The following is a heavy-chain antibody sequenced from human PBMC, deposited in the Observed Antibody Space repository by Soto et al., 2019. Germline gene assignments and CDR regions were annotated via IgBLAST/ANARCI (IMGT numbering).Heavy chain of an antibody. CDR3: ARGPQLLFSSGWYLDS. V-gene: IGHV3-21*01. Sequence: GGSLRLSCAVSVFTFSSYSINWVRQAPGGKLEWVSSISSSSTYIYYADSVKGRFTISRDNAKNSLFLQMNSLRAEDTAVYYCARGPQLLFSSGWYLDSWGQGTLVTVS. D-gene: IGHD6-19*01. J-gene: IGHJ4*02. CDR1: VFTFSSYS. CDR2: ISSSSTYI.